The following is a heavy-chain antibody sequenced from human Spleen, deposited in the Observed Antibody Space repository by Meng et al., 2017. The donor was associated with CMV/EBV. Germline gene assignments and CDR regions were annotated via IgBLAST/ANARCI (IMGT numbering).Heavy chain of an antibody. V-gene: IGHV4-61*01. Sequence: SETLSLTCTVSGGSVSSGSSYWSWIRQPPGKGLEWIGYIYYSGSTNYNPSLKSRVTISVDTSKNQFSLKLSSVTAADTAVYYCARVHCSSTSCYIIPPLFDPWGQGTLVTVSS. D-gene: IGHD2-2*02. CDR1: GGSVSSGSSY. CDR2: IYYSGST. J-gene: IGHJ5*02. CDR3: ARVHCSSTSCYIIPPLFDP.